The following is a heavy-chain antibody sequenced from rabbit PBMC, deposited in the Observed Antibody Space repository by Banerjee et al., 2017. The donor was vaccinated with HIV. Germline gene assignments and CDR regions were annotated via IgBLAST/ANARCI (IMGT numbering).Heavy chain of an antibody. CDR1: GFSFSSGYV. CDR2: INSFTGRP. D-gene: IGHD8-1*01. CDR3: ARDGSGGSYFAL. Sequence: QEQLEESGGDLVKPEGSLTLTCTASGFSFSSGYVMSWVRQAPGKGLEWIACINSFTGRPVYATWAKGRFTISRTSSTTVALQMTSLTAADTATYFCARDGSGGSYFALWGQGTLVTVS. J-gene: IGHJ4*01. V-gene: IGHV1S45*01.